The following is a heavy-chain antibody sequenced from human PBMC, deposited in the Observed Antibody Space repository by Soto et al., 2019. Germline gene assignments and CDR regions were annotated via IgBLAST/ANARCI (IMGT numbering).Heavy chain of an antibody. CDR1: GGSVSSGSYY. V-gene: IGHV4-61*01. Sequence: SETLSLTCTVSGGSVSSGSYYWSWIRQPPGKGLEWIGYIYYSGSTNYNPSLKSRVTISVDTSKNQFSLKLSSVTAADTAVYYCARVRSLYGSGFYWFDTWVQGTLVTFSS. CDR3: ARVRSLYGSGFYWFDT. J-gene: IGHJ5*02. CDR2: IYYSGST. D-gene: IGHD3-10*01.